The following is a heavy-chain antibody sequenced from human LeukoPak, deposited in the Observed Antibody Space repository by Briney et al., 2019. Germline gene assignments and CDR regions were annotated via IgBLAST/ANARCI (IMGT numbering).Heavy chain of an antibody. Sequence: SETLSLTCTVSGGSISSYYWSWIRQPPGKGLEWIGYIYYSGSTNYNPSLKSRVTISVDTSKNQFSLKLSSVTAADTAVYYCARCSTSNGEGGHDPWGQGTLVTVSS. V-gene: IGHV4-59*01. CDR3: ARCSTSNGEGGHDP. CDR2: IYYSGST. D-gene: IGHD2-2*01. CDR1: GGSISSYY. J-gene: IGHJ5*02.